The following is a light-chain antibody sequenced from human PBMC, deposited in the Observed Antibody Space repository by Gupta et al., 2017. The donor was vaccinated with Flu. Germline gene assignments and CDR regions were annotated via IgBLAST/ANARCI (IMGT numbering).Light chain of an antibody. CDR1: QSVSRSS. J-gene: IGKJ1*01. V-gene: IGKV3-20*01. Sequence: EIVLTQSPGTLSLSPGTSATHPCRAGQSVSRSSLDWYQQKPGQAPRRLIYGASYRATGIPDRFSGSGSGTDFTLTISRLEPEDFAVYYCQQDSSSPQTFGQGTKVEIK. CDR3: QQDSSSPQT. CDR2: GAS.